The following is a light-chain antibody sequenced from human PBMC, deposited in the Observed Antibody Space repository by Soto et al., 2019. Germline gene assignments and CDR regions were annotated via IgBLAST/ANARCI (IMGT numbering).Light chain of an antibody. CDR2: AAS. CDR3: QQLNSYLFT. J-gene: IGKJ5*01. V-gene: IGKV1-39*01. CDR1: QSISSY. Sequence: DIQMTQSPSSLSASVGDRVTIXCRARQSISSYLNWYQQKPGKAPRVLIFAASSLQSGFPTRFSGSGSGTDYTLTISSLQPEDFATYYCQQLNSYLFTFGQGTRLEIK.